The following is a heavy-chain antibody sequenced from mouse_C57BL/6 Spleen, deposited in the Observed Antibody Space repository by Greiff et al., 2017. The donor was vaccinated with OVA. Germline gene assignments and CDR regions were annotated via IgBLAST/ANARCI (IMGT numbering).Heavy chain of an antibody. CDR1: GYTFTSYW. CDR3: AREGYYGSSYGTY. CDR2: IDPNSGGT. V-gene: IGHV1-72*01. Sequence: QVQLQQPGAELVKPGASVKLSCKASGYTFTSYWMHWVKQRPGRGLEWIGRIDPNSGGTKYNEKFKSKATLTVDKPSSTAYMQLSSLTSEDSAVYYCAREGYYGSSYGTYWGQGTLVTVSA. J-gene: IGHJ3*01. D-gene: IGHD1-1*01.